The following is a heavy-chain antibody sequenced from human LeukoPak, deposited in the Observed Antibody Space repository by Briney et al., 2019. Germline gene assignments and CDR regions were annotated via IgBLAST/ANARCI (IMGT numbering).Heavy chain of an antibody. J-gene: IGHJ4*02. D-gene: IGHD3-22*01. V-gene: IGHV1-18*01. Sequence: ASVTVSCKASGYTFTSYGISWVRQAPAQGLEWMGWISAYNGNTNYAQKLQGRVTMTTDTSTSTAYMELRSLRSDDTAVYYCAREKKYYYDSSGRQIRFDYWGQGTLVTVSS. CDR2: ISAYNGNT. CDR3: AREKKYYYDSSGRQIRFDY. CDR1: GYTFTSYG.